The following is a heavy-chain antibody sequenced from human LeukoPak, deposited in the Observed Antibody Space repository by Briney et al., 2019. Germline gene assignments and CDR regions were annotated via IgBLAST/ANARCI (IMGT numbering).Heavy chain of an antibody. V-gene: IGHV3-64*01. J-gene: IGHJ4*02. CDR1: GFTFSSYA. D-gene: IGHD6-19*01. Sequence: PGGSLRLFCAASGFTFSSYAMHWVRQAPGKGLEYVSAISSNGGSTYYANSVKGRFTISRDNSKNTLYLQMGSLRAEDMAVYYCARRKEYSSGWYGYYFDYWGQGTLVTVSS. CDR2: ISSNGGST. CDR3: ARRKEYSSGWYGYYFDY.